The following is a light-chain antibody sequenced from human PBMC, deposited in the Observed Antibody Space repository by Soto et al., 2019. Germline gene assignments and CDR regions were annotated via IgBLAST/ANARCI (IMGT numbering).Light chain of an antibody. Sequence: DIQMTQSPSTLSGSVGDRVTITCRASQTISSWLAWYQQKPGKAPKLLIYKASTLKSGVPSRFSGSGSGTESTLTSSSLQPDDFATYYCQHYNRYSEAFGQGTKVELK. CDR2: KAS. CDR1: QTISSW. V-gene: IGKV1-5*03. J-gene: IGKJ1*01. CDR3: QHYNRYSEA.